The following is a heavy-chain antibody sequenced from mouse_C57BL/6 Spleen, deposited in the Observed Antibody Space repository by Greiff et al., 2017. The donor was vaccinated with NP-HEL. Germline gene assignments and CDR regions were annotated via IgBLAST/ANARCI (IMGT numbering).Heavy chain of an antibody. V-gene: IGHV5-17*01. J-gene: IGHJ1*03. CDR1: GFTFSDYG. CDR2: ISSGSSTI. D-gene: IGHD1-1*01. Sequence: EVKVVESGGGLVKPGGSLKLSCAASGFTFSDYGMHWVRQAPEKGLEWVAYISSGSSTIYYADTVKGRFTISRDNAKNTLFLQMTSLRSEDTAMYYCARRGVYYGSSYVGYFDVWGTGTTVTVSS. CDR3: ARRGVYYGSSYVGYFDV.